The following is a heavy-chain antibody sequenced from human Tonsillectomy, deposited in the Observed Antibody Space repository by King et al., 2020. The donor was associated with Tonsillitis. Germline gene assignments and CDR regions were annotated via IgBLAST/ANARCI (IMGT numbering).Heavy chain of an antibody. V-gene: IGHV1-2*02. D-gene: IGHD6-13*01. CDR1: GYTFTGYY. CDR3: ARDLPYSHNWSYYYYAMDV. Sequence: VQLVQSGAEVKKPGASVKVSCKASGYTFTGYYIHWVRQAPGQGLEWMGWINPNSGGTNYAQKFQGRVTMTRDTSISTAYMDLNRLRSDDTAVYYCARDLPYSHNWSYYYYAMDVWGQGTTVTVSS. CDR2: INPNSGGT. J-gene: IGHJ6*02.